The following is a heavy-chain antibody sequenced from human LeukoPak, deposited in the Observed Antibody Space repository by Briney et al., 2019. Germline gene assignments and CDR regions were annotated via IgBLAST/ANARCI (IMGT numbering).Heavy chain of an antibody. V-gene: IGHV4-38-2*02. CDR1: GFSISSGYY. Sequence: SSETLSLTCSVSGFSISSGYYWAWIRQPPGKGLEWVASTHKSRTHNYSPSLRSRVTISVDTSKNQFSLKMSSVTAADTAVYYCAREGNSGSYENYFDSWGQGMLVTVSS. CDR3: AREGNSGSYENYFDS. D-gene: IGHD1-26*01. J-gene: IGHJ4*02. CDR2: THKSRTH.